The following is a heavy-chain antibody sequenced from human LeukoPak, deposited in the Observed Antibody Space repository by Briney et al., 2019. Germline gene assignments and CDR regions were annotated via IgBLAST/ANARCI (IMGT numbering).Heavy chain of an antibody. Sequence: GGSLRPSCAASGFTFSSYWMSWVRQAPGKGLEWVANIKQDGSEKYYVDSVKGRFTISRDNAKNSLYLQMNSLRAEDTAVYYCARDEGYSGYDLDYWGQGTLVTVSS. CDR2: IKQDGSEK. CDR3: ARDEGYSGYDLDY. V-gene: IGHV3-7*01. CDR1: GFTFSSYW. J-gene: IGHJ4*02. D-gene: IGHD5-12*01.